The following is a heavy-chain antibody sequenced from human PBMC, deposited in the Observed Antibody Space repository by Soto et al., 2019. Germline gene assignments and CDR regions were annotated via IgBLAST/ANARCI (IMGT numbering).Heavy chain of an antibody. CDR2: IRKKVNSYTT. CDR1: GFTFSDHY. Sequence: EVQLVESGGGLVQPGGSLRLSYAASGFTFSDHYMDWVRQAPGKGLEWVGRIRKKVNSYTTEYAASVKGRFTISRDDSKNSLYLQMNSLKTEDTAFYYCARVATAYNYDYWGQGTLVTVSS. V-gene: IGHV3-72*01. CDR3: ARVATAYNYDY. J-gene: IGHJ4*02. D-gene: IGHD2-21*02.